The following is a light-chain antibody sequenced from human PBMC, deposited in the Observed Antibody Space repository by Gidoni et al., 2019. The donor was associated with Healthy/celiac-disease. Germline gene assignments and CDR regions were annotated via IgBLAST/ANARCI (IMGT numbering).Light chain of an antibody. CDR3: QQYDNLPHT. J-gene: IGKJ2*01. Sequence: DSQMTQYPSSLSAAVGDRVTITCQASQDISNYLNWYQQKPGKAPKLLIYDASNLETGVPSRFSGSGSGTDFTFTISSLQPEDIATYYCQQYDNLPHTFGQXTKLEIK. V-gene: IGKV1-33*01. CDR2: DAS. CDR1: QDISNY.